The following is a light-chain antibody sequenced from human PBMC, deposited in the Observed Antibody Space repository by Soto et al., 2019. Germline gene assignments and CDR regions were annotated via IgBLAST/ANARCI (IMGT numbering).Light chain of an antibody. Sequence: QSALTQPPSASGSPGQSVTISCTGTSSDVGGYDYVSWYQQHPGKAPKLMIYEVTKRPSGVPDRFSGSKSGNTATLTVSGLQAEDEADYYCNSYAETNSVVFGGGTKLTVL. CDR2: EVT. V-gene: IGLV2-8*01. J-gene: IGLJ2*01. CDR1: SSDVGGYDY. CDR3: NSYAETNSVV.